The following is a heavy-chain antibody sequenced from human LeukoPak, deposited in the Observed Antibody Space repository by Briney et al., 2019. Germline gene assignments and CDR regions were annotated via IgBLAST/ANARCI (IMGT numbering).Heavy chain of an antibody. D-gene: IGHD3-10*01. V-gene: IGHV3-9*01. J-gene: IGHJ4*02. CDR3: AKGRITMVRAFLDY. CDR1: GFTFDDYA. Sequence: PGRSLRLSCAASGFTFDDYATHWVRQAPGKGLEWVSGISWNSGSIGYADSVKGRFTISRDNAKNSLYLQMNSLRAEDTALYYCAKGRITMVRAFLDYWGQGTLVTVSS. CDR2: ISWNSGSI.